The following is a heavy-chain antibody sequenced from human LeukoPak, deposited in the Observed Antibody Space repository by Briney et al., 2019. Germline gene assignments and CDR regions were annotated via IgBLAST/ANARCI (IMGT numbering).Heavy chain of an antibody. J-gene: IGHJ3*02. D-gene: IGHD1-26*01. CDR3: ARDRRVGATWSVGAFDI. CDR2: ISSESIYI. Sequence: GGSLRLSCAAAGFTFSSFSMNWVRQAPGQGLEWVASISSESIYIIYADSVKGRFSISRDNAKNSLYLQMNSLRAEDTAIYYCARDRRVGATWSVGAFDIWGQGTTVTVSS. V-gene: IGHV3-21*01. CDR1: GFTFSSFS.